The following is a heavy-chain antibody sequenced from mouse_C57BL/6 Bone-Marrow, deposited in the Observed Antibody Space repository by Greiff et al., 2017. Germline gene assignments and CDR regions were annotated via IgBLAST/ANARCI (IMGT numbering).Heavy chain of an antibody. J-gene: IGHJ1*03. CDR1: GYAFSSYW. CDR2: IYPGDGDT. Sequence: LVESGAELVKPGASVKISCKASGYAFSSYWMNWVKQRPGRGLEWIGQIYPGDGDTNYNGKFKGKATLTADKSSSTAYMQLSSLTSEDSAVYFCARQMAHWYFDVWGTGTTVTVSS. CDR3: ARQMAHWYFDV. V-gene: IGHV1-80*01. D-gene: IGHD2-3*01.